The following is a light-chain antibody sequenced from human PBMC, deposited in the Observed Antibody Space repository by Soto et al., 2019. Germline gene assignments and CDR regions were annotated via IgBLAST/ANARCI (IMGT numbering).Light chain of an antibody. Sequence: QSVLTQPPSASGTPGQRVTISCSGSSSNIGSNYVYWYQQFPGTAPKLLIYRSNQRPSGVPDRFSGSKSGTSASLAISGLRSEDEADYYCASWDDSRSGLVVFGGGTKLTVL. J-gene: IGLJ2*01. V-gene: IGLV1-47*01. CDR3: ASWDDSRSGLVV. CDR1: SSNIGSNY. CDR2: RSN.